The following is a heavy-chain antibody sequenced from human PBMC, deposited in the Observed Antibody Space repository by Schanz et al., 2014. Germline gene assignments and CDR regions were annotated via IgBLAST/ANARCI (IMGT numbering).Heavy chain of an antibody. D-gene: IGHD3-9*01. V-gene: IGHV3-72*01. J-gene: IGHJ4*02. Sequence: VQLVESGGGVVQPGRSLRLSCAASGLNFGSHGMHWVRQAPGKGLEWVGRVRKKEFSDDTEEYAASVRGRFTISRDDSKNVVNLQMNGLKTEDTAMYYCVREGATTPVAGLRSFDWWGRFDYWGQGALVTVSS. CDR1: GLNFGSHG. CDR2: VRKKEFSDDTE. CDR3: VREGATTPVAGLRSFDWWGRFDY.